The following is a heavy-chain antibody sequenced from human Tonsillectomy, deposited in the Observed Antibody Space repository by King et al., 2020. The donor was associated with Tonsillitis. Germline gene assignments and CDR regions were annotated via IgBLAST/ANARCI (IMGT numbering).Heavy chain of an antibody. CDR1: SASINNYY. D-gene: IGHD4-17*01. J-gene: IGHJ4*02. CDR2: IYFTGNT. Sequence: QLQESGPGLVMPSETLSLTCTVSSASINNYYWSWLRPPPGKGLEWIGYIYFTGNTNYNPSLRSRVTISIDTSKTRFSLKIDSVTAEDTAVYYCARGPTYGDYNDWGQGTLVTVSS. V-gene: IGHV4-59*01. CDR3: ARGPTYGDYND.